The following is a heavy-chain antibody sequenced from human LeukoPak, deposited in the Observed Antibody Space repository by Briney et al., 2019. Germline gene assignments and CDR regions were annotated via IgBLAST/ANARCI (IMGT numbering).Heavy chain of an antibody. Sequence: GGSLRLSCAASGFTFSSYGMHWVRQAPGKGLEWVAYIQKDGSNEQYADAVKGRFRISRDSSKNILYLQMNSLRAEDTAVYYCARLFGHCSSSTCYLDYWGQGTLVTVSS. D-gene: IGHD2-2*01. J-gene: IGHJ4*02. CDR2: IQKDGSNE. V-gene: IGHV3-30*12. CDR3: ARLFGHCSSSTCYLDY. CDR1: GFTFSSYG.